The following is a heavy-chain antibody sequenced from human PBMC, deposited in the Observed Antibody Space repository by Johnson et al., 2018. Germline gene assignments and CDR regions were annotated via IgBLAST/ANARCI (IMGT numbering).Heavy chain of an antibody. J-gene: IGHJ3*02. CDR3: ARVRAAAGTLDAFDS. V-gene: IGHV3-30-3*01. D-gene: IGHD6-13*01. Sequence: QVQLVESGGGVVQXGRSLRLSCAASGFTFSSYAMHWVRQAPGKGLEWVAVISYDGSNKYYADSVKGRFTISRDNSKNSLDLQMNSLKAEDTAGYYWARVRAAAGTLDAFDSWGQGTMVTVSS. CDR2: ISYDGSNK. CDR1: GFTFSSYA.